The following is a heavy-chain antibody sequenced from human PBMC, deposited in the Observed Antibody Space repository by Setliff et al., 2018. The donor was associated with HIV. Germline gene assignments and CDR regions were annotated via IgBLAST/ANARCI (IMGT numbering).Heavy chain of an antibody. Sequence: SETLSLTCTVSGYSIGSGYYWGWSRQTPARGLEWIGSIYYSGSTYYNPSLKSRVTISVDTSKNQFSLKLSSVTAADTAVYYCTRAEHQLPHSYYYYGMDVWGQGTTVTV. J-gene: IGHJ6*02. CDR1: GYSIGSGYY. CDR3: TRAEHQLPHSYYYYGMDV. V-gene: IGHV4-38-2*02. CDR2: IYYSGST. D-gene: IGHD2-2*01.